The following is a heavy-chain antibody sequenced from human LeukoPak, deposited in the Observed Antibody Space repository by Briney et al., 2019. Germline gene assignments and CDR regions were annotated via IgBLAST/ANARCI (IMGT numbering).Heavy chain of an antibody. J-gene: IGHJ6*04. CDR1: GYSFTSYW. D-gene: IGHD2-2*01. CDR3: ARLPAARPYYYYCMDV. Sequence: GESLKISCKGCGYSFTSYWIGWVRQMPGKGLEWMGIIYPGDSDTRYSPSFQGQVTISADKSISTAYLRWSSLKASDTAMYYCARLPAARPYYYYCMDVWGKGTTVTVSS. V-gene: IGHV5-51*01. CDR2: IYPGDSDT.